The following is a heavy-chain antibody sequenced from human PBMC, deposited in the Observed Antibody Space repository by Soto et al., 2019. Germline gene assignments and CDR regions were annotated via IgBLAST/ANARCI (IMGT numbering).Heavy chain of an antibody. D-gene: IGHD3-10*01. CDR1: GYTFTSYG. J-gene: IGHJ4*02. CDR3: ARDWLGIDY. Sequence: QVQLVQSGAEVKKPGASVKVSCKASGYTFTSYGISWVRQAPGQGLEWMGWINPYNGNTNYAQKLQGIVTMTTDTSTNTAYMELRSRRSDDTAVYYCARDWLGIDYGGQGTLVTVSS. V-gene: IGHV1-18*01. CDR2: INPYNGNT.